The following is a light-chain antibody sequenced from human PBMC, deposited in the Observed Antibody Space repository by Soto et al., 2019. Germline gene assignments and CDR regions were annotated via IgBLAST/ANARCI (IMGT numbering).Light chain of an antibody. Sequence: DIVMTQSPDSLAVSLGERATINCKSSQSVLYSSNNKNYLAWYQQKPGQPPQLLIYWASTRESGVPDRFSGSGSETDFTLTISSLQAEDVAVYYCQQYYTTPLTFGGGTKVEIK. J-gene: IGKJ4*01. CDR2: WAS. V-gene: IGKV4-1*01. CDR3: QQYYTTPLT. CDR1: QSVLYSSNNKNY.